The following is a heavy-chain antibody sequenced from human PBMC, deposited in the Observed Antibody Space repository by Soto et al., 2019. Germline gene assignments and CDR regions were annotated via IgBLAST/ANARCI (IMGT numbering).Heavy chain of an antibody. Sequence: GASVKVSCKASGGTFSSYAISWVRQAPGQGLEWMGGIIPIFGTANYAQKFQGRVTITADKSTSTAYMELSSLRSEDTAVYYCAGGAIVTGDYYYYGMDVWGQGTTVTVSS. CDR1: GGTFSSYA. CDR3: AGGAIVTGDYYYYGMDV. V-gene: IGHV1-69*06. J-gene: IGHJ6*02. CDR2: IIPIFGTA. D-gene: IGHD7-27*01.